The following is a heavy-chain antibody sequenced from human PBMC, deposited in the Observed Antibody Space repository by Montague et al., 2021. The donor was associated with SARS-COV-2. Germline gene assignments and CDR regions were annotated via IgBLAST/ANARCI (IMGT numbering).Heavy chain of an antibody. D-gene: IGHD3-22*01. CDR1: GFSLSPSGMC. CDR2: IDWDDDK. Sequence: VKPTQTLTLTCTFSGFSLSPSGMCVSWIRQPPGKALEWLARIDWDDDKYYSTSLKTRLTISKDTSKNQVVLTVTNMDPVDTATYYCARTPYYYDSSGYYYGAFDIWGQGTMVTVSS. J-gene: IGHJ3*02. CDR3: ARTPYYYDSSGYYYGAFDI. V-gene: IGHV2-70*11.